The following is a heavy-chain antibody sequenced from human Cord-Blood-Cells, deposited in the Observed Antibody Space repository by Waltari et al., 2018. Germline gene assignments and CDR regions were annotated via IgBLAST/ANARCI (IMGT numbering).Heavy chain of an antibody. V-gene: IGHV4-34*01. CDR2: INHSGST. J-gene: IGHJ5*02. CDR3: ARVDSSSWLNWFDP. Sequence: QVQLQQWGAGLLKPSETLSLTCAVYGGSFSGYYWSWIRQPPGKGLEWIGEINHSGSTNYNPSLKSRVTISVDTSKNQFSLELSSVTAADTAVYYCARVDSSSWLNWFDPWGQGTLVTVSS. D-gene: IGHD6-13*01. CDR1: GGSFSGYY.